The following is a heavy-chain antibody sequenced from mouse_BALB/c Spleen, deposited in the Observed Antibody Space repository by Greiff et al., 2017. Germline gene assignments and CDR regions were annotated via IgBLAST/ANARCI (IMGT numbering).Heavy chain of an antibody. CDR3: ARGYGNWFFDY. CDR1: GYTFTNYW. Sequence: VQLQESGAELVRPGTSVKISCKASGYTFTNYWLGWVKQRPGHGLEWIGDIYPGGGYTNYNAKFKGKATLTADTSSSTAYMQLSSLTSEDSAVYFCARGYGNWFFDYWGQGTTLTVSS. CDR2: IYPGGGYT. J-gene: IGHJ2*01. V-gene: IGHV1-63*02. D-gene: IGHD2-10*02.